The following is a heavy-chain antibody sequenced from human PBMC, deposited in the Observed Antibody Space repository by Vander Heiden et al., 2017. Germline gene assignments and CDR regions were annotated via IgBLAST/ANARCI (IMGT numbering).Heavy chain of an antibody. V-gene: IGHV3-7*04. Sequence: DVQLVESGRGSVQPGGSLRLSCEGPEFRLGSYWMSWVRQSAGKGLEWVANINEDGSEIYYVESVKGRFTISRDNGKNSFYLQMNSLRVEDTSLYYCARARHGRSNGFDNWGQGTLVTVSS. CDR1: EFRLGSYW. D-gene: IGHD1-26*01. J-gene: IGHJ4*02. CDR3: ARARHGRSNGFDN. CDR2: INEDGSEI.